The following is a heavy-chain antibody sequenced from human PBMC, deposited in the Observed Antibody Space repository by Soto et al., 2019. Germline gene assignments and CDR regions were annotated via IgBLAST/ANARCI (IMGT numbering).Heavy chain of an antibody. D-gene: IGHD3-22*01. Sequence: EVQVPESGGGLVQPGGSLRLSCAASGFTFSNYAMNWVRQAPGKGLEWVSGISATGVKTYSADSVKGRFTMSRDNSKDTVYLEMNSLRAEDTAVYYCTKSRSAMIYYFDFWGLGAQVTVSS. CDR3: TKSRSAMIYYFDF. CDR1: GFTFSNYA. J-gene: IGHJ4*02. CDR2: ISATGVKT. V-gene: IGHV3-23*01.